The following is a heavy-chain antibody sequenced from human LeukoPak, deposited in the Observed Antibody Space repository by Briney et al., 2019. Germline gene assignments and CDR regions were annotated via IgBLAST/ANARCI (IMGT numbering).Heavy chain of an antibody. J-gene: IGHJ5*02. CDR3: AKDRHAPGRYCSSTTCFPFDP. D-gene: IGHD2-2*01. V-gene: IGHV3-23*01. Sequence: GGSLRLSCAASGFTFDDYGMSWVRQAPGKGLEWVSGISGSGGSTYYADSVKGRFTISRDNSKNTLYLQMNSLRAEDTAVYYCAKDRHAPGRYCSSTTCFPFDPWGQGTLVTVSS. CDR2: ISGSGGST. CDR1: GFTFDDYG.